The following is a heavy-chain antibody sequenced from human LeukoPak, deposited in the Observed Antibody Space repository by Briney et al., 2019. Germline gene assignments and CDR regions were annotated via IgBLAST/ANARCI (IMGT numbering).Heavy chain of an antibody. CDR3: ARATSSYDSSGYPH. D-gene: IGHD3-22*01. CDR2: IRYDGSNK. CDR1: GFTFNSYG. V-gene: IGHV3-30*02. Sequence: PGGSLRLSCAASGFTFNSYGMHWVRQAPGKGLEWVAFIRYDGSNKYYADSVKGRFTISRDNAKNSLYLQMNSLRAEDTAVYYCARATSSYDSSGYPHWGQGTLVTVSS. J-gene: IGHJ4*02.